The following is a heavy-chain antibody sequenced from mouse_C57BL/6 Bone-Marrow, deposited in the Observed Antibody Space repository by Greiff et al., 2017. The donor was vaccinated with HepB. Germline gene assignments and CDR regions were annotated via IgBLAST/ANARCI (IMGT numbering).Heavy chain of an antibody. CDR3: ARDRYYGSSSYAMDY. Sequence: EVMLVESGPSLVRPSQTLSLTCTVTGFSINSDCYWIWIRQFPGNKLEYIGYTFYSGITYYNPSLESRTYITRDTSKNQFSLKLSSVTTEDTATYYCARDRYYGSSSYAMDYWGQGTSVTVSS. J-gene: IGHJ4*01. CDR2: TFYSGIT. D-gene: IGHD1-1*01. CDR1: GFSINSDCY. V-gene: IGHV3-3*01.